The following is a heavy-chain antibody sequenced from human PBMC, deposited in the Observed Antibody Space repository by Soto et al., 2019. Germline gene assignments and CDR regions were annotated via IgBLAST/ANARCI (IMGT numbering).Heavy chain of an antibody. CDR2: ISYDGSNK. Sequence: GSLRLSCAASGFTFSSYGMHWVRQAPGKGLEWVAVISYDGSNKYYADSVRGRFTISRDNSKNTLYLQMNSLRAEDTAVYYCAKDRYSYGWHYFDYWGQGTLVTVSS. CDR3: AKDRYSYGWHYFDY. J-gene: IGHJ4*02. V-gene: IGHV3-30*18. CDR1: GFTFSSYG. D-gene: IGHD5-18*01.